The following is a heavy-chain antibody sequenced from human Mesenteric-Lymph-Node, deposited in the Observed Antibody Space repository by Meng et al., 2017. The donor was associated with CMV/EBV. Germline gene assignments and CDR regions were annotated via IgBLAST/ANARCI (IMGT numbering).Heavy chain of an antibody. V-gene: IGHV4-34*01. Sequence: SETLSLTCAVYGGSFSDYFWSWIRQPPGKGLEWIGEITHTGSTNYNPSLKSRVAISVDTSKNQFSLKLSSVTAADTAVYYCARFPYYFDYWGQGTLVTVSS. J-gene: IGHJ4*02. CDR3: ARFPYYFDY. CDR1: GGSFSDYF. CDR2: ITHTGST.